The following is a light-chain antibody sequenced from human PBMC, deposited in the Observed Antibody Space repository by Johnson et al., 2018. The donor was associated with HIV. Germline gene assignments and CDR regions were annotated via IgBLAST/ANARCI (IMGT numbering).Light chain of an antibody. V-gene: IGLV1-51*02. CDR3: GTWDTRLSVLYV. CDR2: ESN. Sequence: QSVLTQPPSVSAAPGQKVTIPCSGSSSNIGKNSVSWYQQLPGTAPKLIIYESNKRPSGIPDRFSGSKSGTSATLGITGLQTGDAADYYCGTWDTRLSVLYVFGTGTKVTVL. J-gene: IGLJ1*01. CDR1: SSNIGKNS.